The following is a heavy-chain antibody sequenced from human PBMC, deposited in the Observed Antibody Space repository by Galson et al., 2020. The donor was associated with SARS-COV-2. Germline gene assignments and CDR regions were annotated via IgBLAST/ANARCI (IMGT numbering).Heavy chain of an antibody. V-gene: IGHV3-74*01. J-gene: IGHJ6*02. CDR3: AREGGSSWRALWSVSYYYGMDV. CDR2: INSDGSST. Sequence: GGSLRLSCAASGFTFSSYWMHWVRQAPGKGLVWVSRINSDGSSTSYADSVKGRFTISRDNAKNTLYLQMNSLRAEDTAVYYCAREGGSSWRALWSVSYYYGMDVWGQGTTVTVSS. D-gene: IGHD6-13*01. CDR1: GFTFSSYW.